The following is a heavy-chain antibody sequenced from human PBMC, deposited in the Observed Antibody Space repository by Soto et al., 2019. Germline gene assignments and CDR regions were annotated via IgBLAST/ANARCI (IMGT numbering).Heavy chain of an antibody. CDR1: GYTFTSYD. J-gene: IGHJ6*02. Sequence: QVQLVQSGAEVKKPGASVKVSCKASGYTFTSYDINWVRQATGQGLEWMGWMNPNSGNTGYAQKFQGRVTMTRNTXIXXAYMELSSLRCEDTAVYYCARGHSNYATDAYGMDVWGQGTTFTVSS. CDR2: MNPNSGNT. D-gene: IGHD4-4*01. V-gene: IGHV1-8*01. CDR3: ARGHSNYATDAYGMDV.